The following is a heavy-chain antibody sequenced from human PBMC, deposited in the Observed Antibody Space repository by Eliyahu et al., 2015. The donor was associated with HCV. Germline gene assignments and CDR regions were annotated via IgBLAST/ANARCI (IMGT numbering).Heavy chain of an antibody. J-gene: IGHJ6*02. CDR1: GGSISSSSYY. CDR2: XYYSGST. V-gene: IGHV4-39*07. D-gene: IGHD1-1*01. Sequence: QLQLQESGPGLVKPSETLSLTCTVSGGSISSSSYYXGWIRQPPGKGLGWIGSXYYSGSTYYNPSLKSRVTISVDTSKNQFSLKLSSVTAADTAVYYCARDGLERRRVLVSHLAYGMDVWGQGTTVTVSS. CDR3: ARDGLERRRVLVSHLAYGMDV.